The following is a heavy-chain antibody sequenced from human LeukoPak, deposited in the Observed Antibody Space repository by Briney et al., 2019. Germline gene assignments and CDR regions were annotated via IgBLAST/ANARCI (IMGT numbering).Heavy chain of an antibody. V-gene: IGHV3-23*01. CDR3: AHDSSGSDAFDI. Sequence: GGSLRLSCAASGFTFSSYAMSWVRQAPGNRLEWVSAISGSGGSTYYADSVKGRFTISRDNSKNTLYLQMNSLRAEDTAVYYCAHDSSGSDAFDIWGQGTMVTVSS. J-gene: IGHJ3*02. CDR2: ISGSGGST. D-gene: IGHD3-22*01. CDR1: GFTFSSYA.